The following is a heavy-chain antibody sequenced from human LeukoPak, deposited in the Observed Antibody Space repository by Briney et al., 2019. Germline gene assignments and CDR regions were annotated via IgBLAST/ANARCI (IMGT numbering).Heavy chain of an antibody. CDR1: GGSFSGYY. CDR3: ARGSGWLGSNYYYGMDV. J-gene: IGHJ6*02. D-gene: IGHD6-19*01. CDR2: INHSGST. Sequence: SETLSLTCAVYGGSFSGYYWSWIRQPPGKGLEWIGEINHSGSTNYNPSLKSRVTISVDTSKNQFSLKLSSVTAADTAVYYCARGSGWLGSNYYYGMDVWGQGTTVTVSS. V-gene: IGHV4-34*01.